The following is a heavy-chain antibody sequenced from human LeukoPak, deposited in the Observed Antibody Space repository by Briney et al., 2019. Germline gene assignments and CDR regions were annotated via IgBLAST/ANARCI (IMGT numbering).Heavy chain of an antibody. CDR3: AKDGSWSCTD. CDR2: IAHHGNNK. D-gene: IGHD2-8*02. V-gene: IGHV3-30*02. CDR1: GFTFSSSA. J-gene: IGHJ4*02. Sequence: GGSLRLSCAASGFTFSSSAMHWVRQGPGKGLEWVAYIAHHGNNKYYADSVKGRFTTSRDNSKRTLYLQMNSLRADDTAVYYCAKDGSWSCTDWGQGALVTVSS.